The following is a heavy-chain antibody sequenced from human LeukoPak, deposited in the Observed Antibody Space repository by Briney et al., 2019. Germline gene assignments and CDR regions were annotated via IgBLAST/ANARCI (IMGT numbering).Heavy chain of an antibody. V-gene: IGHV3-23*01. CDR3: GRPEGSGWYYYGMDV. CDR2: ISGSGGST. Sequence: PGGSLRLSCAASGFTFSSYAMSWVRQAPGKGLEWVSAISGSGGSTYYADSVKGRFTISRDNSKNTLYLQMNSLRAEDTAVYYCGRPEGSGWYYYGMDVWGQGTTVTVSS. CDR1: GFTFSSYA. D-gene: IGHD6-19*01. J-gene: IGHJ6*02.